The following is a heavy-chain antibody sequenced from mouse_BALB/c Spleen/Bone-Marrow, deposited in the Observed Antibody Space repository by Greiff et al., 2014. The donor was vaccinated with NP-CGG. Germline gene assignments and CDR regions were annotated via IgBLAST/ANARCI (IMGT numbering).Heavy chain of an antibody. CDR1: GYTFTSYT. V-gene: IGHV1-4*02. CDR2: INPSSGYT. Sequence: VQLQQSAAELARPGASVKMSCKASGYTFTSYTMHWVKQRPGQGLEWIGYINPSSGYTDYNQKFNDKTTLTADKSSSTAYMQLSSLTSEDSAVYYCARLNYGSPFAYWGQGTLATVSA. CDR3: ARLNYGSPFAY. D-gene: IGHD2-1*01. J-gene: IGHJ3*01.